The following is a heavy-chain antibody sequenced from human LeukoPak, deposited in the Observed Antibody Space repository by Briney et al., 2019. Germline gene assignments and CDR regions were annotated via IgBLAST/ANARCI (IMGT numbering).Heavy chain of an antibody. CDR2: IYYSGST. J-gene: IGHJ6*02. Sequence: PSETLSLTCTVSGGSISSSSYYWGWIGQPPGKALAWLGSIYYSGSTYYNPSLKSRVTISVDTSKNQFSLKLSSVTAADTAVYYCGREGIFITMVRGVDVWGQGTTVTVSS. CDR1: GGSISSSSYY. CDR3: GREGIFITMVRGVDV. V-gene: IGHV4-39*02. D-gene: IGHD3-10*01.